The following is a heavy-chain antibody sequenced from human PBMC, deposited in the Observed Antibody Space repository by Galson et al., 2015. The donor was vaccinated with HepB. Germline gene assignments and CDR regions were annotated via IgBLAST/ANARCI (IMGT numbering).Heavy chain of an antibody. Sequence: SLRLSCEASGFIFTHHALHWVRQAPGKGLEWVAFITSDGSNPNYAHYVQGRFTVSRDTAKNTIFLQMDSLRVEDTAIYYCVKDRGYVYGDYDGYFQSWGQGALVTVSS. CDR3: VKDRGYVYGDYDGYFQS. D-gene: IGHD4-17*01. CDR1: GFIFTHHA. V-gene: IGHV3-30*04. CDR2: ITSDGSNP. J-gene: IGHJ1*01.